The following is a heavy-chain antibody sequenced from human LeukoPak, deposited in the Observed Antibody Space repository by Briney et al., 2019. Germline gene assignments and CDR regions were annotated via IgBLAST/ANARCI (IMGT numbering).Heavy chain of an antibody. J-gene: IGHJ5*02. V-gene: IGHV4-30-4*08. Sequence: SETLSLTCTVSGGSISSGDYYWSWIRQPPGKGLEWIGYIYYSGSTYYNPSLKSRVTISVDTSKNQFSLKLSSVTAADTAVYYCARALNDYTAGNWFDPWGQGTLVTVSS. CDR3: ARALNDYTAGNWFDP. D-gene: IGHD4-11*01. CDR2: IYYSGST. CDR1: GGSISSGDYY.